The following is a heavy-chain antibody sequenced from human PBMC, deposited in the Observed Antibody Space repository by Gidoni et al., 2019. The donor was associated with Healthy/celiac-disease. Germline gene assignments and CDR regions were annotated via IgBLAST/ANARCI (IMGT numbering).Heavy chain of an antibody. D-gene: IGHD3-22*01. J-gene: IGHJ4*02. CDR3: ARGLAYYYDSSGYDY. Sequence: QVQLVQSGAEVKKPGASVQVSCKASGYTFPSYDINWVRQATGQGLEWMGWINPNSGNTGYAQKFQGRVTMTRNTSISTAYMELSSLRSEDTAVYYCARGLAYYYDSSGYDYWGQGTLVTVSS. V-gene: IGHV1-8*01. CDR2: INPNSGNT. CDR1: GYTFPSYD.